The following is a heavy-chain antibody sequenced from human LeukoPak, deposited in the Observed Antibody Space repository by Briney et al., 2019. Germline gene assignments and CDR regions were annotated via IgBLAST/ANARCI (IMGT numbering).Heavy chain of an antibody. D-gene: IGHD6-13*01. CDR1: GLTFIIYS. CDR3: AKDRYFPGGYSSSWRIQLDY. CDR2: ISRVVAST. J-gene: IGHJ4*02. V-gene: IGHV3-23*01. Sequence: AGRSLRLSRPAAGLTFIIYSTSSGRHAPGKWRECLAAISRVVASTYCADSGTGRLTIARDNTNTTLYIQMNSVRADDPAAYYCAKDRYFPGGYSSSWRIQLDYWGPGTLVSVFS.